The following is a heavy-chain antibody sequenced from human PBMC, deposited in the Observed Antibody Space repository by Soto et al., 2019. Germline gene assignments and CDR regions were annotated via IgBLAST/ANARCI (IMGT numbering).Heavy chain of an antibody. V-gene: IGHV3-21*04. CDR1: GLPLSSYS. CDR3: ARDQSGWGLDY. J-gene: IGHJ4*02. Sequence: GGSLRLSCAASGLPLSSYSMNWVRQAPGKGLEWVSSISSTSSYIYYADSLKGRFAISRDNAKNSLYLQMNSLRAEDTAVYYCARDQSGWGLDYWGQGILVTVSS. D-gene: IGHD6-25*01. CDR2: ISSTSSYI.